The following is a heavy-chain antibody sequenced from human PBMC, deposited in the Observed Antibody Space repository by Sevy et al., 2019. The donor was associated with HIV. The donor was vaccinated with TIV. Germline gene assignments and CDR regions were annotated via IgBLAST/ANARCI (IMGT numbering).Heavy chain of an antibody. CDR1: GFTFSSYW. J-gene: IGHJ4*02. CDR2: INTDGSGT. CDR3: ARDINAAPYDF. V-gene: IGHV3-74*01. Sequence: GGSLRLSCAASGFTFSSYWMRWVRQAPGKGLVWVSRINTDGSGTSYADSVKGRFTISRDNAENTLFLQMNSLRAEDMAVYFCARDINAAPYDFWGQGTLVTVSS. D-gene: IGHD1-20*01.